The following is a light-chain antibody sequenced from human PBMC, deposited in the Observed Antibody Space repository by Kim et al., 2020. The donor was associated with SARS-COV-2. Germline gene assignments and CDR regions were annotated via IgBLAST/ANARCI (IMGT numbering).Light chain of an antibody. CDR2: SNN. V-gene: IGLV1-44*01. J-gene: IGLJ3*02. CDR3: AAWDDSLDGPV. Sequence: QSVLTQSPSVSGTPGQRVTISCSGSSSNIGSKNVNWYQQLPGKAPKLLIYSNNQRPSGVPDRFSGSKSGTSASLAISGLQSEDEADYYCAAWDDSLDGPVFGGGTQLTVL. CDR1: SSNIGSKN.